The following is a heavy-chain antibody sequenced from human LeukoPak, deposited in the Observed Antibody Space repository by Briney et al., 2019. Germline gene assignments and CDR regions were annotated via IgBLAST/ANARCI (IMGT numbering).Heavy chain of an antibody. J-gene: IGHJ4*02. CDR3: ARGQGSGWSRH. V-gene: IGHV4-59*01. CDR1: GGSISSYY. Sequence: SETLSLTCTVSGGSISSYYWSWIRQPPGKGLEWIGYIYYSGSTNYNPSLKSRVTISVDTSKNQFSLKLSSVTAADTAVYYCARGQGSGWSRHWGQGTLVTVSS. D-gene: IGHD6-19*01. CDR2: IYYSGST.